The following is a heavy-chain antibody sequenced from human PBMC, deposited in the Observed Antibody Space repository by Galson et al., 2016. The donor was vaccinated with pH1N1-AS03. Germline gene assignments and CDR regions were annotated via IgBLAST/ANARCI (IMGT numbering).Heavy chain of an antibody. V-gene: IGHV3-30*18. CDR1: GFTFSRYG. CDR3: AKEHGARDAYDI. D-gene: IGHD4-17*01. CDR2: ISHNGDTK. Sequence: SLRLSCAASGFTFSRYGMHWVRQAPGKGLEWVALISHNGDTKFYEDSVKGRFTISRDNSKNTLYLQMDSLRPEDTAVYSCAKEHGARDAYDIWGQGTMVTVSS. J-gene: IGHJ3*02.